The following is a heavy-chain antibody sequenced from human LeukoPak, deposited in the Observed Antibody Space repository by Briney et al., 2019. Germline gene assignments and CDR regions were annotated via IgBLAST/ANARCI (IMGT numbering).Heavy chain of an antibody. CDR3: ARRYCSSTSCYGEMGDYYYYYYVDV. J-gene: IGHJ6*03. V-gene: IGHV1-2*02. Sequence: ASVKVSCTASGYTFTGYYMHWVRQAPGQGLEWMGWVNPNSGGTNYAQKFQGRVTMTRDTSISTAYMELSRLRSDDTAVYYCARRYCSSTSCYGEMGDYYYYYYVDVWGKGTTVTVSS. D-gene: IGHD2-2*01. CDR2: VNPNSGGT. CDR1: GYTFTGYY.